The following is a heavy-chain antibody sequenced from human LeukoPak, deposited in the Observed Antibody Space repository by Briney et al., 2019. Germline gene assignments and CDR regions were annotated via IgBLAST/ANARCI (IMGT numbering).Heavy chain of an antibody. Sequence: ASVKVSCKASGGTFGSYAISWVRQAPGQGLEWMGRIIPILGIANYAQKFQGRVTITADKSTSTAYMELSSLRSEDTAVYYCAVGVAVYYYYGMDVWGQGTTVTVSS. V-gene: IGHV1-69*04. CDR1: GGTFGSYA. J-gene: IGHJ6*02. CDR3: AVGVAVYYYYGMDV. CDR2: IIPILGIA. D-gene: IGHD3-3*01.